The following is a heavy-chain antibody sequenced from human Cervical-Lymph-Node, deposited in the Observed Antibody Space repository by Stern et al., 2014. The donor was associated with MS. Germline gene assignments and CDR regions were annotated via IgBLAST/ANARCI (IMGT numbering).Heavy chain of an antibody. CDR2: IGNDASRK. J-gene: IGHJ4*02. Sequence: VQLVESGGGVVQPGRSLRLSCAVSGFTFSAYGMHWVRQAPGKGLEWVAVIGNDASRKYYADSVKGRFAISRDNSKNTLYLQLNSLRAEDAAVFYCARGLNYFDYWGRGTLVTVSS. V-gene: IGHV3-33*01. CDR1: GFTFSAYG. CDR3: ARGLNYFDY.